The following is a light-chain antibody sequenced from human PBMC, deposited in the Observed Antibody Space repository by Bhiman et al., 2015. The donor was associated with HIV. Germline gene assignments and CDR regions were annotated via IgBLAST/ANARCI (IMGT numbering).Light chain of an antibody. V-gene: IGLV2-14*01. Sequence: QSALTQPASVSGSPGQSITISCTGTSNDVGGYDYVSWYQKHPGKAPKLMIYDVSERPSGVSNRFSGSKSGSTASLTISGLQAEDEAHYYCSSYSSITVYVFGTGTKVSVL. CDR2: DVS. CDR3: SSYSSITVYV. CDR1: SNDVGGYDY. J-gene: IGLJ1*01.